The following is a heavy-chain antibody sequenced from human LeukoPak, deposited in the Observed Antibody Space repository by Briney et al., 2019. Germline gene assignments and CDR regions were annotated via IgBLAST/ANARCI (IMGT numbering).Heavy chain of an antibody. Sequence: ASVKVSCKASGGTFSSYAISWVRQAPGQGLEWMGGIIPIFGTANYAQKFQGRVTITTDESTSTAYMELSSLRSEDTAVYYCAGLYDSSGYYYAGGGFDYWGQGTLVTVSS. D-gene: IGHD3-22*01. V-gene: IGHV1-69*05. J-gene: IGHJ4*02. CDR1: GGTFSSYA. CDR2: IIPIFGTA. CDR3: AGLYDSSGYYYAGGGFDY.